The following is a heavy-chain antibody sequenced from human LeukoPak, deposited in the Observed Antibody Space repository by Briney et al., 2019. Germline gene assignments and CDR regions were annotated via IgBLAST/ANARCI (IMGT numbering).Heavy chain of an antibody. V-gene: IGHV3-23*01. CDR3: AKDSRVRGADY. CDR2: INNSGGNT. CDR1: GFTFSSFA. Sequence: GGSLRLSCAASGFTFSSFAMSWVRHAPGEGLKWVSTINNSGGNTYYADSVKGRFTISRDNSKNTLYLRMNSLRAEDTALYYCAKDSRVRGADYWGQGTVVTVSS. D-gene: IGHD3-10*01. J-gene: IGHJ4*02.